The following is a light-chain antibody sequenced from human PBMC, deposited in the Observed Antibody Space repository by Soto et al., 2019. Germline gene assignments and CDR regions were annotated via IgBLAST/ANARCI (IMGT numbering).Light chain of an antibody. V-gene: IGLV2-14*01. Sequence: QSVLTQPASVSGSPGQSITISCTGTNSDVGGYNYVSWYQQHPGKAPKVIIYEVSNRPSGVSNRVSGSKSGNTASLTISGLQTEDEADYYCSSYTSGTTRVFGGGTQLTVL. CDR3: SSYTSGTTRV. CDR2: EVS. J-gene: IGLJ7*01. CDR1: NSDVGGYNY.